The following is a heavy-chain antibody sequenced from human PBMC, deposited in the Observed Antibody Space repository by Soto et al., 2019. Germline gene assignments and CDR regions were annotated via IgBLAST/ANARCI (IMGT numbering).Heavy chain of an antibody. CDR1: GGTFSSYA. D-gene: IGHD2-15*01. CDR2: IIPIFGTA. Sequence: QVQLVQSGAEVKKPGSSVKVSCKASGGTFSSYAISWVRQAPGQGLEWMGGIIPIFGTANYAQKFQGRVTITGDESTSTAYMELSSLRSEDTAVYYCARGGAYCSGGSCYDFQHWGQGTLVTVS. CDR3: ARGGAYCSGGSCYDFQH. J-gene: IGHJ1*01. V-gene: IGHV1-69*01.